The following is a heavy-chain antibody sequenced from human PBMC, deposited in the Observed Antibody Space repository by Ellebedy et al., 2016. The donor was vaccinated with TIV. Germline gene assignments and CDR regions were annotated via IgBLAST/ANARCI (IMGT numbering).Heavy chain of an antibody. CDR3: ARDLIPPSFYGSGVPDGYFDY. CDR1: GYSISSGYY. Sequence: ETLSLTCTVSGYSISSGYYWGWIRQPPGKGLEWVSSISSSSSYIYYADSVKGRFTISRDNAKNSLYLQMNSLRAEDTAVYYCARDLIPPSFYGSGVPDGYFDYWGQGTLVTVSS. J-gene: IGHJ4*02. V-gene: IGHV3-21*01. D-gene: IGHD3-10*01. CDR2: ISSSSSYI.